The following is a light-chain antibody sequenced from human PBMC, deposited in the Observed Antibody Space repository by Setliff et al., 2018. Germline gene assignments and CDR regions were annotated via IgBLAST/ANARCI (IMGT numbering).Light chain of an antibody. CDR3: PKVKIYPLT. CDR1: QDITTG. Sequence: AIQLTQSPASLSASVGDRVTISCRASQDITTGLAWYQQKPGKPPRVLIYDASSLETGVPSRFSGSGSGADFNIKISSLQPEDFATYYCPKVKIYPLTFGGGTKGE. CDR2: DAS. V-gene: IGKV1-13*02. J-gene: IGKJ4*01.